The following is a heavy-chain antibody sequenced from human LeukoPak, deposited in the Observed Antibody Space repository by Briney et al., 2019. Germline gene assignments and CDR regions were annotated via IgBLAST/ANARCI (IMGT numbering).Heavy chain of an antibody. CDR3: AKDSSGYTLYYYGMDV. CDR2: ISGDGGST. Sequence: PGGSLRLSCAASGFTFDDYAMHWVRQAPGKGLEWVSLISGDGGSTYYADSVKGRFTISRDNSKNSLYLQMNSLRTEDTALYYCAKDSSGYTLYYYGMDVWGQGTTVTVSS. V-gene: IGHV3-43*02. J-gene: IGHJ6*02. D-gene: IGHD6-13*01. CDR1: GFTFDDYA.